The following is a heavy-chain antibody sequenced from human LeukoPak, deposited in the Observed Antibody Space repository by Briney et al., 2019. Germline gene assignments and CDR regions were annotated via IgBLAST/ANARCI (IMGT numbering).Heavy chain of an antibody. Sequence: QPGGSLRLSCAASGFTLSNYATSWVRQAPGKGLEWVSAISNSGENIYYADSVKGRFTISRDISKNTLYLQLNSLRAEDTAVYYCAKGRYSNCLFDYWGQGTLVTVSS. CDR1: GFTLSNYA. D-gene: IGHD5-12*01. V-gene: IGHV3-23*01. CDR3: AKGRYSNCLFDY. CDR2: ISNSGENI. J-gene: IGHJ4*02.